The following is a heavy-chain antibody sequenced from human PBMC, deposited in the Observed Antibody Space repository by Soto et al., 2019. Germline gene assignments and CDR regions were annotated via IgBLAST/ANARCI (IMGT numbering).Heavy chain of an antibody. V-gene: IGHV3-23*01. CDR2: ISGSGGST. Sequence: GGSLRLSCAASGFTFSRYAMSWVRQAPGKGVEWVSAISGSGGSTYYADSVKGRFTISRDNSKNTLYLQMNSLRAEDTAVYYCAKGPLAQLWQYYFDYWGQGTLVTVSS. CDR3: AKGPLAQLWQYYFDY. D-gene: IGHD5-18*01. CDR1: GFTFSRYA. J-gene: IGHJ4*02.